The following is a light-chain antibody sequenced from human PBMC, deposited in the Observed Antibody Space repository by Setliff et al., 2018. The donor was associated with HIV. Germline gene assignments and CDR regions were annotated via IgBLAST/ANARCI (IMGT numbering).Light chain of an antibody. J-gene: IGLJ1*01. CDR1: SSDIGAYNV. Sequence: QSVLTQPPSASGSPGQSVTISCTGTSSDIGAYNVVSWFQQHPGKAPKVMIYDVNQRPSGVPDRFSGSKSGNTASLTVSGLQPEDEADYYCSPYAGGPYVFGTGTKVTVL. CDR2: DVN. V-gene: IGLV2-8*01. CDR3: SPYAGGPYV.